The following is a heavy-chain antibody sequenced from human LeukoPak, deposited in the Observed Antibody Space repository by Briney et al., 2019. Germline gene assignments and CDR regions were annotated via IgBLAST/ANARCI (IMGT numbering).Heavy chain of an antibody. Sequence: PGGSLRLSCAAPGFTFSTYSMTWVRQAPGKGLEWVANIKQDGSEKYYVDSVKGRFTISRDNAKNSLYLQMNSLTAEDTAVYYCARSPTNRHFDPWGQGTLVTVSS. J-gene: IGHJ5*02. CDR1: GFTFSTYS. V-gene: IGHV3-7*01. CDR2: IKQDGSEK. CDR3: ARSPTNRHFDP. D-gene: IGHD1-14*01.